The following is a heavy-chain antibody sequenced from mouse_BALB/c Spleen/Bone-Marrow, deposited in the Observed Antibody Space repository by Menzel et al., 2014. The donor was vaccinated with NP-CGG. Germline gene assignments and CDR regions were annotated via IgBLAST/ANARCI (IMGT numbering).Heavy chain of an antibody. Sequence: EVQLQQSGAELVKPGASVKLSCTASGFNIKDTYMHWVKQRPEQGLEWIGRIDPANGNTKYDPKFQGKATITADTSSNTAYRQLSSLTSEDTAVYYCANYYYGSSLFAYWGQGTPVTVSA. V-gene: IGHV14-3*02. D-gene: IGHD1-1*01. CDR3: ANYYYGSSLFAY. J-gene: IGHJ3*01. CDR2: IDPANGNT. CDR1: GFNIKDTY.